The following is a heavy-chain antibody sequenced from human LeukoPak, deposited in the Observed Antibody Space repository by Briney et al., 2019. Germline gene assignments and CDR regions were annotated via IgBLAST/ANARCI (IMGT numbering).Heavy chain of an antibody. Sequence: PGGSLRLSCAVSGFIFSDYSVNWVRQAPGRGLEWVSTISSGGSYIYYADLVKGRFTISRDNARSPVFLQMNSLRVEGTAVSYCALKANSFVSSGQGTLVTVSS. CDR1: GFIFSDYS. CDR3: ALKANSFVS. V-gene: IGHV3-21*01. CDR2: ISSGGSYI. J-gene: IGHJ5*01.